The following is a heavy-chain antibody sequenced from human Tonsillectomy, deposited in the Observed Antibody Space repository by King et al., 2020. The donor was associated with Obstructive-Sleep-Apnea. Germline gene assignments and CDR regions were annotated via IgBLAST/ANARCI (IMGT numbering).Heavy chain of an antibody. CDR2: IYYSGST. Sequence: YYWSWIRQPPGKGLEWIGYIYYSGSTNYNPSLKSRVTISVDTSKNQFSLKLSSVTAADTAVYYCAREGIGGAFDIWGQGTMVTVSS. CDR3: AREGIGGAFDI. V-gene: IGHV4-59*01. D-gene: IGHD2/OR15-2a*01. CDR1: YY. J-gene: IGHJ3*02.